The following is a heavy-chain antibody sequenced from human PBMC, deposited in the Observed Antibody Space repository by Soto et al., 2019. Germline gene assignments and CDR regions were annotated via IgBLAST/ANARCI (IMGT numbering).Heavy chain of an antibody. CDR3: AMILGGSSGSYYNLPYYFDY. CDR2: FDPEDGET. V-gene: IGHV1-24*01. Sequence: ASVKVSCKVSGYTLTELSMHWVRQAPGKGLEWMGGFDPEDGETIYAQKFQGRVTMTEDTSTDTAYMELSSLRSEDTAVYYCAMILGGSSGSYYNLPYYFDYWGQGTLVTVSS. J-gene: IGHJ4*02. D-gene: IGHD3-10*01. CDR1: GYTLTELS.